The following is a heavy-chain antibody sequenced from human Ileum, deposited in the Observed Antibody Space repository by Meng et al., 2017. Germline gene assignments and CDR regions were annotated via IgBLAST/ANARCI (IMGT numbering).Heavy chain of an antibody. CDR2: ITTDGSTT. Sequence: GESLKISCAASGFTFSSHWMNWVRQAPGKGLVWVSRITTDGSTTTYADSVKGRFTISRDNATNTVFLQMNSLRAEDTAVYYCVRGLRGRYGYFDYWAQGTLVTVSS. CDR3: VRGLRGRYGYFDY. D-gene: IGHD4-17*01. CDR1: GFTFSSHW. V-gene: IGHV3-74*03. J-gene: IGHJ4*02.